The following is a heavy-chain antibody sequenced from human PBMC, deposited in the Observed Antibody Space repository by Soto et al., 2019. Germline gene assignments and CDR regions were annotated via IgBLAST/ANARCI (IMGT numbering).Heavy chain of an antibody. CDR1: GFTFSNAW. CDR3: TTWDLSYYGMDV. V-gene: IGHV3-15*01. D-gene: IGHD1-26*01. J-gene: IGHJ6*02. CDR2: IKSKTDGGTT. Sequence: GSLRLSCAASGFTFSNAWMSWVRQAPGKGLEWVGRIKSKTDGGTTDYAAPVKGRFTISRDDSKNTLYLQMNSLKTEDTAVYYCTTWDLSYYGMDVWGQGTTVTVSS.